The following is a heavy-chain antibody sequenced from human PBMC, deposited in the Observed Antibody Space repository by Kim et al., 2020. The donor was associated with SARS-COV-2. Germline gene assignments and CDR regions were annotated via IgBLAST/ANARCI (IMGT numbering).Heavy chain of an antibody. CDR2: IWYDGSNK. CDR3: ARGADILTGSSTQFDY. J-gene: IGHJ4*02. D-gene: IGHD3-9*01. V-gene: IGHV3-33*01. CDR1: GFTFSSYG. Sequence: GGSLRLSCAASGFTFSSYGMHWVRQAPGKGLEWVAVIWYDGSNKYYADSVKGRFTISRDNSKNTLYLQMNSLRAEDTAVYYCARGADILTGSSTQFDYWGRGTLVTVSS.